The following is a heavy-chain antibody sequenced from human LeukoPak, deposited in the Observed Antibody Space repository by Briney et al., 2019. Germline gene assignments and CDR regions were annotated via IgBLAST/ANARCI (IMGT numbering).Heavy chain of an antibody. Sequence: GGSLRLSCAASGFTFSNHWMHWVRQAPGKGLVWVSRINNDGSSTTYADSAKGRFTISRDNAKNSLYLQMNFLRAGDTAVYYCARAKGSYSFDYWGQGTLVTVSS. V-gene: IGHV3-74*01. D-gene: IGHD3-10*01. CDR1: GFTFSNHW. CDR3: ARAKGSYSFDY. CDR2: INNDGSST. J-gene: IGHJ4*02.